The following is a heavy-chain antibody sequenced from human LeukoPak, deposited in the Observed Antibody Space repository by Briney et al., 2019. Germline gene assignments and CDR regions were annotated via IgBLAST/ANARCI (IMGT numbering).Heavy chain of an antibody. CDR3: GRDLNWGAFDI. CDR2: IRANGETT. V-gene: IGHV3-23*01. J-gene: IGHJ3*02. CDR1: GFTFSSYE. D-gene: IGHD7-27*01. Sequence: GGSLRLSCAASGFTFSSYEMNWVRQAPGKVLEWVSGIRANGETTYYADSVRGRFTISRDNSRSMVWLQMNSLTAEDTAMYYCGRDLNWGAFDIRGLGTLVTVSS.